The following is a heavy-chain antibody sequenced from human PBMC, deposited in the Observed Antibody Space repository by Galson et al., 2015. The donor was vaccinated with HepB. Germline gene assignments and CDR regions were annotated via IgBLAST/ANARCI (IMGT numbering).Heavy chain of an antibody. Sequence: SLRLSCAASGFTFSGYSMRWVRQAPGKGLVWVSDISGDGTRTRWAGAVNWRFAISLDNAKNTVYLQMNSLRAEDTAVYYCAREFAFGCGSYSNWGQGSLVTVSS. V-gene: IGHV3-74*01. CDR3: AREFAFGCGSYSN. J-gene: IGHJ4*02. CDR1: GFTFSGYS. D-gene: IGHD6-19*01. CDR2: ISGDGTRT.